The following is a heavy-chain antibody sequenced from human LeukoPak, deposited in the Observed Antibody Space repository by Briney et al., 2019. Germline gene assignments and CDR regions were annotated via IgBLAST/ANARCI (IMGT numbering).Heavy chain of an antibody. Sequence: SETLSLTCAVSGGSISGGKDFWGWIRQSPGKGLEWIGSIYYTGSTYYNPSLKSRVIISVDTSKSEFSLMVHSVTAADTAMYYCARRGITYSTSFFDSWGQGTLVTVAS. CDR3: ARRGITYSTSFFDS. J-gene: IGHJ4*02. D-gene: IGHD6-13*01. CDR2: IYYTGST. CDR1: GGSISGGKDF. V-gene: IGHV4-39*01.